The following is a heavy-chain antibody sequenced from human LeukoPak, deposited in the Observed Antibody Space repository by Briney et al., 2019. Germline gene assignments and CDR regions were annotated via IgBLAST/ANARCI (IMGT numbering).Heavy chain of an antibody. J-gene: IGHJ5*02. CDR3: ARDHNWAFDP. D-gene: IGHD1-20*01. Sequence: GGSLRLSCAASGFIFSDYSMNWVRQAPGRGLEWFSYIGLDSGFTSYADSVKGRFTISSDTARNSLYLHLNSLRAEDTALYFCARDHNWAFDPWGQGTLVTVSS. CDR2: IGLDSGFT. CDR1: GFIFSDYS. V-gene: IGHV3-21*05.